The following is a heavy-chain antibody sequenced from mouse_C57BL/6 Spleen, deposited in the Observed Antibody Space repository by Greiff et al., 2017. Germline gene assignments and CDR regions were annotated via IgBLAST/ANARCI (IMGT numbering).Heavy chain of an antibody. Sequence: VHVQQSGPELVKPGASVKIPCKASGYTFTDYNMDWVKQSPGQSLEWIGNIHPNNGGTIYNQKFQGKATLTVDKSSSTAYMELRSLTSEDTAVYYCASLRVSAMVTTVYLDYWGQGTTLTVSS. D-gene: IGHD2-2*01. J-gene: IGHJ2*01. CDR2: IHPNNGGT. V-gene: IGHV1-18*01. CDR3: ASLRVSAMVTTVYLDY. CDR1: GYTFTDYN.